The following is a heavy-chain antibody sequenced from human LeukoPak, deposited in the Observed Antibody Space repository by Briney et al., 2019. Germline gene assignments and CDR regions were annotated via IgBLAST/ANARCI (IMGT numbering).Heavy chain of an antibody. CDR1: GGTFSSYA. J-gene: IGHJ4*02. V-gene: IGHV1-69*04. CDR3: ARGEARSHFDY. D-gene: IGHD1-26*01. CDR2: IIPILGIA. Sequence: VASVKVSCKASGGTFSSYAISWVRQAPGQGLEWMGRIIPILGIANYAQKFQGRVTITADKSTSTAYMELSSLRSEDTAVYYCARGEARSHFDYWGQGTLVTVSS.